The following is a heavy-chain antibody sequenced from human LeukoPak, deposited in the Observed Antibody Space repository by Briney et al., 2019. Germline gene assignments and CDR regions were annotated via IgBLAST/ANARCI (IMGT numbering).Heavy chain of an antibody. CDR3: ARGRPTDDFWNGYYAEY. CDR1: GGSFSGYY. D-gene: IGHD3-3*01. J-gene: IGHJ4*02. CDR2: INHNGRT. V-gene: IGHV4-34*01. Sequence: SETLSLTCAVYGGSFSGYYWSWIRQPPGKWLEWIGEINHNGRTNYNPSLKSRVTISVDTSKNQFSLKLNSVTAADTAVYYCARGRPTDDFWNGYYAEYWGQGTLVTVSS.